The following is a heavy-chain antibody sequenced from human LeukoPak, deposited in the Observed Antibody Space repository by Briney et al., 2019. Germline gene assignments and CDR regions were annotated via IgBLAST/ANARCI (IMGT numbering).Heavy chain of an antibody. CDR1: GFTFSSYS. Sequence: GGSLRLSCAASGFTFSSYSMNWVRQAPGKGLEWVSYISSSSSTIYYADSVKGRFTISRDNSKNTLYLQMNSLRAEDTAIYYCAKTSRVNSAYDSPFDYWGQGTLVTVSS. J-gene: IGHJ4*02. CDR2: ISSSSSTI. CDR3: AKTSRVNSAYDSPFDY. V-gene: IGHV3-48*01. D-gene: IGHD5-12*01.